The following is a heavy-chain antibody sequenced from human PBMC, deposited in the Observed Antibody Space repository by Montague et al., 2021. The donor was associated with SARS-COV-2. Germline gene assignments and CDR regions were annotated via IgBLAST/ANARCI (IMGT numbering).Heavy chain of an antibody. Sequence: SETLSLTCTVSGGSISSYYWNWIRQPPGKGLEWIGYIYYSGRTNYNPSLKSRVTISVGTSKNQFSLKLSSVTAADTAVDYCARGGGSGYRYYFDYWGQGSLVTVSS. J-gene: IGHJ4*02. CDR1: GGSISSYY. CDR3: ARGGGSGYRYYFDY. V-gene: IGHV4-59*01. CDR2: IYYSGRT. D-gene: IGHD3-22*01.